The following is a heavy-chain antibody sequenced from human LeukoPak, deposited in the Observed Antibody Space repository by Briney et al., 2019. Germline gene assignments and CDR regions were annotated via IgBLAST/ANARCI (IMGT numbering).Heavy chain of an antibody. CDR2: ISYSGST. Sequence: PSETLSLTCAVYGGSFSGYYCSWIRQPPGKGLEWIGYISYSGSTNYNPSLKSRVTISVDTSKNQFSLKLSSVTAADTAMYYCARVLGGYTYGYYYYYYMDVWGKGTTVTVSS. V-gene: IGHV4-59*01. CDR1: GGSFSGYY. J-gene: IGHJ6*03. CDR3: ARVLGGYTYGYYYYYYMDV. D-gene: IGHD5-18*01.